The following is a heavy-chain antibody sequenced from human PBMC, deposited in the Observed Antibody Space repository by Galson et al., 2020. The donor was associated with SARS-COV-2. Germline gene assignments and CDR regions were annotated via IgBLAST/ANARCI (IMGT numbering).Heavy chain of an antibody. CDR3: ARSDVKGFRIYWYFDL. Sequence: GGSLRLSCAASGFTFSSYAMHWVRQAPGKGLEWVAVISYDGSNKYYADSVKGRFTISRDNSKNTLYLQMNSLRAEDTAVYYCARSDVKGFRIYWYFDLWGRGTLVTVSS. V-gene: IGHV3-30-3*01. J-gene: IGHJ2*01. CDR1: GFTFSSYA. CDR2: ISYDGSNK. D-gene: IGHD3-16*01.